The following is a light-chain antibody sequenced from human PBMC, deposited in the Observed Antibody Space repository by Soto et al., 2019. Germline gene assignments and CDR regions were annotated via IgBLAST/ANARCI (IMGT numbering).Light chain of an antibody. Sequence: EVVMTQSPATLSVSPGERATLSCRASQSVDNRLAWYQHTPGQAPRLLIYGASNRATGVPAKFSGSGSGTEFTLTITSLQSEDFALYYCHQYGDWPRTFGQGTKVEI. CDR1: QSVDNR. CDR2: GAS. J-gene: IGKJ1*01. CDR3: HQYGDWPRT. V-gene: IGKV3-15*01.